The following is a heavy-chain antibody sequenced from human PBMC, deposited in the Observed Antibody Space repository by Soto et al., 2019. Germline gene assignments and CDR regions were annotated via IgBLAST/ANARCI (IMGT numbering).Heavy chain of an antibody. CDR3: ARHSLALRKHHRFDP. CDR2: IFYLGSS. D-gene: IGHD3-3*02. CDR1: GDSIISSDFY. J-gene: IGHJ5*02. Sequence: PSETLSLTCTVSGDSIISSDFYWGWVRQPPGKGLEWIGSIFYLGSSYYNPSLKSRVTMSVDTSKNQFSLRLRSLTAADTALYFCARHSLALRKHHRFDPCGQGIMVTVSS. V-gene: IGHV4-39*01.